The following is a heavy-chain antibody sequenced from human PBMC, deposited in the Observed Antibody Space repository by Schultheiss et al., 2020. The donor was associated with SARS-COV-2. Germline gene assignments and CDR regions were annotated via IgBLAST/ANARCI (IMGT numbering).Heavy chain of an antibody. CDR1: GFSFSDYW. CDR2: VSSSSGYI. Sequence: GESLKISCAASGFSFSDYWMHWVRQAPGKGLEWVSSVSSSSGYIYYADSVKGRFTISRDNAKNSLYLQMNSLRAEDTAVYYCARGLGIAVAGADYWGQGTLVTVSS. D-gene: IGHD6-19*01. CDR3: ARGLGIAVAGADY. V-gene: IGHV3-21*01. J-gene: IGHJ4*02.